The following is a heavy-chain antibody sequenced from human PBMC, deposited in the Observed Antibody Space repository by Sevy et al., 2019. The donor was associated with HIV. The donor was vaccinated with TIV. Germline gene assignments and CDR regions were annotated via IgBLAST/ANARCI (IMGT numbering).Heavy chain of an antibody. CDR3: AKAYSMSVCIPDDAFGI. CDR1: GFTFNNFA. J-gene: IGHJ3*02. CDR2: VSSDGAIT. Sequence: GGSLRLSCAASGFTFNNFAMHWVRLAPGKGPEWVAVVSSDGAITYYADSVKGRFTVSRDNSKNPVYLQMSSLRTADTALYYCAKAYSMSVCIPDDAFGIWGQGTMVSVSS. V-gene: IGHV3-30-3*01. D-gene: IGHD1-26*01.